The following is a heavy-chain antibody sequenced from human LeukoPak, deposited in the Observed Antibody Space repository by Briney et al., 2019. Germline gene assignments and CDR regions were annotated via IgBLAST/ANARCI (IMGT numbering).Heavy chain of an antibody. V-gene: IGHV1-18*01. Sequence: ASVRVSCKASNYPFTRYGISWVRQAPGQGLEWMGWISGSNGNTNYAQKFQGRVSMTADASTGTAYLELRSLRSDDTAVYYCARSGRGTYYYFDLWGQGTLVTVSS. D-gene: IGHD1-26*01. CDR3: ARSGRGTYYYFDL. J-gene: IGHJ4*02. CDR1: NYPFTRYG. CDR2: ISGSNGNT.